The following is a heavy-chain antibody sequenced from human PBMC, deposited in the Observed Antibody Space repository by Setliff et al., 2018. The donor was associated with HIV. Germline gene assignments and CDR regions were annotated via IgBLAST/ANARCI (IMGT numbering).Heavy chain of an antibody. D-gene: IGHD6-13*01. CDR2: IHPVDSDT. CDR3: SRHRHTAAGTLDAFDI. V-gene: IGHV5-51*01. Sequence: GASLKLSCKGSGYSFTSNWIGWVRQMPGKGLEWMGIIHPVDSDTRYSPSFQGQVTISADKSISTAYLQWSTLKASDTAIYYCSRHRHTAAGTLDAFDIWCQGTVVTVSS. J-gene: IGHJ3*02. CDR1: GYSFTSNW.